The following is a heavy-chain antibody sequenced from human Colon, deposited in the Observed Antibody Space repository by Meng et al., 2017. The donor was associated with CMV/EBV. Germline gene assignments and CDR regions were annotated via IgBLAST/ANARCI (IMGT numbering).Heavy chain of an antibody. J-gene: IGHJ4*02. V-gene: IGHV3-48*03. Sequence: GESLKISCAASGFNFDTFEMNWVRQAPGKGLEWVSFISFFGTGGNTISYADSAKGRFTISRDNAKGSLYLQMNGLRAEDTAIYYCARVGRNCGGDCYDYWGQGTLVTVSS. D-gene: IGHD2-21*01. CDR2: ISFFGTGGNTI. CDR3: ARVGRNCGGDCYDY. CDR1: GFNFDTFE.